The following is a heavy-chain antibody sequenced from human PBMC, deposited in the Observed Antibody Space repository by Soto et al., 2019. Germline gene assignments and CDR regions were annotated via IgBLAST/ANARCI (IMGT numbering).Heavy chain of an antibody. D-gene: IGHD3-3*01. CDR1: GYTFINFG. CDR2: VTTFNGKT. V-gene: IGHV1-18*01. CDR3: VRARFAYFDPPASDY. Sequence: QVQLVQSGAEVKKPGASVKVSCKTSGYTFINFGISWVRQAPGQGLEWMGWVTTFNGKTNYAQKYQGRLTITADSSTSPVNMELRILVSDDPAVYYCVRARFAYFDPPASDYWGQGTLVTVSS. J-gene: IGHJ4*02.